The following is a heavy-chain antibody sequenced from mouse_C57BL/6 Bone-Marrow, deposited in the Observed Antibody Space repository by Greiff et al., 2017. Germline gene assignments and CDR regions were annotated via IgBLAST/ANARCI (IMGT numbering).Heavy chain of an antibody. J-gene: IGHJ3*01. CDR2: IDPEDGVT. CDR3: AGDGYLFAY. CDR1: GFNIKDYY. V-gene: IGHV14-2*01. Sequence: VQLQQSGAELVKPGASVKLSCTASGFNIKDYYMHWVKQRTEQGLEWIGRIDPEDGVTKYAPKFQGKATITADTSSNTAYLQLSSLTSEDTAVYYCAGDGYLFAYWGQGTLVTVSA. D-gene: IGHD2-3*01.